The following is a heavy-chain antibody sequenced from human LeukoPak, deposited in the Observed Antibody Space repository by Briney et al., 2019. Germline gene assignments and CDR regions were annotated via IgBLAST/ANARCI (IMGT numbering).Heavy chain of an antibody. D-gene: IGHD2-2*02. J-gene: IGHJ5*02. Sequence: PGRSLRLSRAASGFTFSSYGMHWVRQAPGKGLEWVAVISYDGSNKYYADSVKGRFTISRDNSKNTLYLQMNSLRAEDTAVYYCAKSVVPAAINWFDPWGQGTLVTVSS. CDR2: ISYDGSNK. V-gene: IGHV3-30*18. CDR1: GFTFSSYG. CDR3: AKSVVPAAINWFDP.